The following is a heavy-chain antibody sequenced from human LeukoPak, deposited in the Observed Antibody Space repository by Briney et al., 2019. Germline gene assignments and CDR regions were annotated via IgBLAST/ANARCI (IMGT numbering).Heavy chain of an antibody. CDR3: TREALGFCSGGSCVHWFDP. J-gene: IGHJ5*02. CDR2: IYYSGTT. D-gene: IGHD2-15*01. V-gene: IGHV4-61*01. CDR1: GGSVTSVSNY. Sequence: SETLSLTCTVSGGSVTSVSNYWSWIRQPPGKGLECIGYIYYSGTTNYNPSLESRVTISVDTSKNQFSLKMRSVTAADTAVYYCTREALGFCSGGSCVHWFDPWGQGTLVTVSS.